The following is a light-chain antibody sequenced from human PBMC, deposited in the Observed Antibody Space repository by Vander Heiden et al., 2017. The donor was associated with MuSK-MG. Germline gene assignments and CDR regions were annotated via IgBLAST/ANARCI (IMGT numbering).Light chain of an antibody. J-gene: IGKJ4*01. CDR1: QSVLYSPNHKNY. CDR2: WAS. V-gene: IGKV4-1*01. CDR3: QQYYSTLLT. Sequence: DIVMTQSPDSLAVSLGERATINCKSSQSVLYSPNHKNYLAWYQQKPGQPPKLLIYWASTRESGVPDRFSGSGSGTDFTLTISSLQAEDVAVYYCQQYYSTLLTFGGGTKVEIK.